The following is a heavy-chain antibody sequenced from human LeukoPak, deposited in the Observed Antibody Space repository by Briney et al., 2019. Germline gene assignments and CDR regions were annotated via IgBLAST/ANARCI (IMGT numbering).Heavy chain of an antibody. J-gene: IGHJ4*02. V-gene: IGHV4-4*07. CDR3: ARDYGDFPAYYFDY. D-gene: IGHD4-17*01. CDR1: GGSISSYY. CDR2: IYNNGIT. Sequence: SETLSLTCTVSGGSISSYYWSWIRQPAGKGLEWIGRIYNNGITNYNPSLKSRVTMSMDTSMNQFSLKLRSVTAADTAVYYCARDYGDFPAYYFDYWGQGTLVTVSS.